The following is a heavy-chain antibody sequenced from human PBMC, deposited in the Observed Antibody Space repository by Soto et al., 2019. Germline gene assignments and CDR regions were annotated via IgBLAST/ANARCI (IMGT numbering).Heavy chain of an antibody. Sequence: SETLSLTCTVSGGSISSYYWSWIRQSPGKGLEWITHIYNSGTTNYNPSLKSRVTISVDTSKNQLSLKLRSVTAADTAVYYCATDYGDYVGAFDIWGQGTMVTVSS. V-gene: IGHV4-59*01. CDR3: ATDYGDYVGAFDI. D-gene: IGHD4-17*01. CDR2: IYNSGTT. CDR1: GGSISSYY. J-gene: IGHJ3*02.